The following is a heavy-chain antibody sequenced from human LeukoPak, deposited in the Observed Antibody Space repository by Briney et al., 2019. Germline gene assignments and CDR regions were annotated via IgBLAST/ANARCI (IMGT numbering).Heavy chain of an antibody. J-gene: IGHJ3*02. V-gene: IGHV3-7*01. CDR2: IKQDGSEK. CDR3: ARVTYYYDSSGYYADAFDI. CDR1: GFTFSSYW. Sequence: GGSLRLSCAASGFTFSSYWMSWVRQAPGKGPEWVANIKQDGSEKYYVDSVKGRFTISRDNAKNPLYLQMNSLRAEDTAVYYCARVTYYYDSSGYYADAFDIWGQGTMVTVSS. D-gene: IGHD3-22*01.